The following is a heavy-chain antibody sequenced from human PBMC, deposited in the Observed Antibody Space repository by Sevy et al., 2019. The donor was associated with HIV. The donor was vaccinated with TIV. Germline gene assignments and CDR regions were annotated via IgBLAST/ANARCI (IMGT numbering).Heavy chain of an antibody. CDR3: ARGPIAVAGTGDWFDP. Sequence: GGSLRLSCAASGFTFSSYAMSWVRQAPGKGLEWVSAISSSSSYIYYADSVKGRFTISRDNAKNSLYLQMNSLRAEDTAVYYCARGPIAVAGTGDWFDPWGQGTLVTVSS. CDR2: ISSSSSYI. CDR1: GFTFSSYA. J-gene: IGHJ5*02. D-gene: IGHD6-19*01. V-gene: IGHV3-21*01.